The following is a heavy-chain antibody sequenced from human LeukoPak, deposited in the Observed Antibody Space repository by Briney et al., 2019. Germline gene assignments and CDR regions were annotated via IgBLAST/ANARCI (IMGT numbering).Heavy chain of an antibody. D-gene: IGHD2-15*01. CDR3: ARDLSSGGNTWFDP. CDR1: GGSISSYY. V-gene: IGHV4-59*01. J-gene: IGHJ5*02. Sequence: TSETLSLTCTVSGGSISSYYWSWIRQPPGKGLEWIGYIYYSGNTNYNPSLKSRVTISVDTSKNQFSLKLSSVTAADTAVYYCARDLSSGGNTWFDPWGQGTLVTVSS. CDR2: IYYSGNT.